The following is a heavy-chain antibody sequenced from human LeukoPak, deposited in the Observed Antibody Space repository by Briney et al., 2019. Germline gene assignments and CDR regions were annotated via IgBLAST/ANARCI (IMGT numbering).Heavy chain of an antibody. CDR2: IYYSGST. CDR3: ARDWFPSH. D-gene: IGHD3-10*01. J-gene: IGHJ4*02. V-gene: IGHV4-59*01. CDR1: GGSISSYY. Sequence: SETLSLTCTVSGGSISSYYWNWIRQPPRKGLEWIGYIYYSGSTNYNPSLKSRVTISVDTSKNQFSLKLSSVTAADTAVYCCARDWFPSHWGQGTLVTVSS.